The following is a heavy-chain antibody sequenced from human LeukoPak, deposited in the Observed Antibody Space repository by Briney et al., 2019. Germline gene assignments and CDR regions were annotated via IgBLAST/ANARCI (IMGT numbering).Heavy chain of an antibody. CDR1: GYTFTSYG. V-gene: IGHV1-18*01. J-gene: IGHJ4*02. Sequence: GASVKVSCKASGYTFTSYGITWVRQAPGQGLEWMGWISAYNGNTNYAQRLQGRVTMTTDTSTSTAYMELRSLRSDDTAVYYCARAPDYGGFDYWGQGTLVTVSS. D-gene: IGHD4-23*01. CDR2: ISAYNGNT. CDR3: ARAPDYGGFDY.